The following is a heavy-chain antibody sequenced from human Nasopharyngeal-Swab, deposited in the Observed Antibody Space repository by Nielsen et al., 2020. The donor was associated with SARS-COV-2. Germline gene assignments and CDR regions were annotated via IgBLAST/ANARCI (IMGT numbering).Heavy chain of an antibody. V-gene: IGHV3-30*04. D-gene: IGHD1-26*01. CDR1: GVTFSSYT. CDR3: AKVKSGTSYDAFDI. Sequence: GESLKISCAASGVTFSSYTIHWVRQAPGKGLEWVAVISHNGKNKYYADSVKGRFTISRDNSKSMLYLQMNSLRAEDTALYYCAKVKSGTSYDAFDIWGQGTMVTVSS. CDR2: ISHNGKNK. J-gene: IGHJ3*02.